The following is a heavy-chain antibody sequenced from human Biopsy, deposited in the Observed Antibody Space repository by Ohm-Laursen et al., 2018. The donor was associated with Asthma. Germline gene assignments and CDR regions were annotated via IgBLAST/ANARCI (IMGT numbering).Heavy chain of an antibody. V-gene: IGHV3-7*01. CDR2: IKHDGSEK. Sequence: SLRLSCAASGSTFGDYWMSWVRQVPGKGLERVANIKHDGSEKNHVDSLKGRFTISRDNAKNSLYLQMNSLRAEDTAVYYCARTFHFWSPYHAEHYQLWGQGTLVTVSS. CDR1: GSTFGDYW. D-gene: IGHD3-3*02. CDR3: ARTFHFWSPYHAEHYQL. J-gene: IGHJ1*01.